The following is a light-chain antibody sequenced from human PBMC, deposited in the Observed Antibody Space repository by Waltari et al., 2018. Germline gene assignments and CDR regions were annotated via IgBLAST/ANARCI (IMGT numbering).Light chain of an antibody. Sequence: SYVLTQPPSVSVAPGQTATITCGGNNIGGKTVPWYQQKPGQAPVLVVYDDYYRPSGIPERFSVSNSGNTAALTISWVEAGDEADYYCQVWDSSSDRPVFGGGTKVFVL. CDR2: DDY. V-gene: IGLV3-21*02. J-gene: IGLJ3*02. CDR1: NIGGKT. CDR3: QVWDSSSDRPV.